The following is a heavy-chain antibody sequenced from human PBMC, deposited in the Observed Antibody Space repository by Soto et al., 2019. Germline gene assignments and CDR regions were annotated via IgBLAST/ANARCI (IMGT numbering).Heavy chain of an antibody. CDR2: IWYDGSNK. V-gene: IGHV3-33*01. CDR3: ARDLASSSWYGLDY. Sequence: QVQLVESGGGVVQPGRSLRLSCAASGFTFSSYGMRWVRQAPGKGLEWVAVIWYDGSNKYYADSVKGRFTISRDNSKNTLYLQMNSLRAEDTAVYYCARDLASSSWYGLDYWGQGTLVTVSS. D-gene: IGHD6-13*01. CDR1: GFTFSSYG. J-gene: IGHJ4*02.